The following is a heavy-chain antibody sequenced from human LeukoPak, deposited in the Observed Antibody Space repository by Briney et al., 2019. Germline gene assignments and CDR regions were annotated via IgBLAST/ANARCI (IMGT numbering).Heavy chain of an antibody. CDR3: ARHTDYDILTGSPGWFDP. CDR2: IYTSGST. CDR1: GGSISSYY. V-gene: IGHV4-4*07. D-gene: IGHD3-9*01. J-gene: IGHJ5*02. Sequence: SETLSLTCTVSGGSISSYYWSWIRQPAGKGLEWIGRIYTSGSTNYNPSLKSRVTMSVDTSKNQFSLKLSSVTAADTAVYYCARHTDYDILTGSPGWFDPWGQGTLVTVSS.